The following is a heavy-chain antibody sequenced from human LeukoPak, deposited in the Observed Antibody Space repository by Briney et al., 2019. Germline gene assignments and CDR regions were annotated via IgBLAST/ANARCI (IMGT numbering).Heavy chain of an antibody. CDR2: ISSSSGSK. CDR3: VKDLGAGLTSLGDLRSDYYGMDV. V-gene: IGHV3-21*04. J-gene: IGHJ6*02. CDR1: GFTFSNSW. Sequence: GGSLRLSCAASGFTFSNSWMHWVCQAPEKGLEWGSTISSSSGSKYYADSVRCRFTISRDNSRNSLYLQMKTLRVEDTATYFCVKDLGAGLTSLGDLRSDYYGMDVWGHGTTVAVSS. D-gene: IGHD3-16*01.